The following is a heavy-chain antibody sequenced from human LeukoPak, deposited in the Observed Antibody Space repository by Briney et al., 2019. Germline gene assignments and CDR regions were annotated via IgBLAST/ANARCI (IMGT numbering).Heavy chain of an antibody. J-gene: IGHJ5*02. CDR1: GGSINSGTNY. CDR3: ARDPGTRGYGKGNWFDP. V-gene: IGHV4-61*02. Sequence: PSQTLSLTCTVSGGSINSGTNYWSWIRQPAGKGLEWIGRIYTSGSANYNPSLKSRVTISVDTSKNQFSLKLSSVTAADTVVYYCARDPGTRGYGKGNWFDPWGQGTLVTVSS. D-gene: IGHD5-12*01. CDR2: IYTSGSA.